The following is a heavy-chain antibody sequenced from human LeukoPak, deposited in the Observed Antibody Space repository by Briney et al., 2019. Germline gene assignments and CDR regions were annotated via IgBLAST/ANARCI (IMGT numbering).Heavy chain of an antibody. CDR3: ASALNYYDSTSQEGN. D-gene: IGHD3-22*01. V-gene: IGHV1-2*02. Sequence: GASVKVSCKASGYTFTGNYMHWVRQAPGQGLEWMGWINPNSGGTNFAQKFQGRVTLTRDTSISTAYMELSRLRSDDTAVYYCASALNYYDSTSQEGNWGQGTLVTVSS. CDR1: GYTFTGNY. J-gene: IGHJ4*02. CDR2: INPNSGGT.